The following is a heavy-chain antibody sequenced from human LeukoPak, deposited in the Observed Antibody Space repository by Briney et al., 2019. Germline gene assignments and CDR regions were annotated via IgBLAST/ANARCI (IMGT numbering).Heavy chain of an antibody. CDR3: AHLSTVTHTPYAFDI. V-gene: IGHV2-5*01. D-gene: IGHD4-17*01. J-gene: IGHJ3*02. CDR2: IYLNDDK. Sequence: SGPTLVNPTQTLTLTCTFSGFSLSTSGVGVGWIRQPPGKALEWLALIYLNDDKRYSPSLKSRLTITKDTSKNQVVLTMTNMDPVDTATYYCAHLSTVTHTPYAFDIWGQGTMVTVSS. CDR1: GFSLSTSGVG.